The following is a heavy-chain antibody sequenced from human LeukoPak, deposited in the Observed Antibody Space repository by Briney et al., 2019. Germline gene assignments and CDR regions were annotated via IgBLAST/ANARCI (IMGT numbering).Heavy chain of an antibody. CDR3: ARDGGSAWFFRY. J-gene: IGHJ4*02. CDR2: ISSSGNTK. CDR1: GFTFSDYY. D-gene: IGHD6-19*01. V-gene: IGHV3-11*04. Sequence: PGGSLRLSCAASGFTFSDYYMSWIRQAPGKGMEWVSYISSSGNTKYYADSVKGRFTISRDNAKNSLSLQMNSLRAEDTAAYYCARDGGSAWFFRYWGQGTLVTVSS.